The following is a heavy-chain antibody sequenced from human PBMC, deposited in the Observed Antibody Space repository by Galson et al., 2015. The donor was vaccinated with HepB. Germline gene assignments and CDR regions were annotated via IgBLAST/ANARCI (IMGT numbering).Heavy chain of an antibody. CDR3: ARVAFRVTLYSNWFDP. D-gene: IGHD2-2*02. V-gene: IGHV3-21*01. Sequence: SLRLSCAASGFTSSSYSMNWVRQAPGKGLEWVSSISSSSSYTNYADSVKGRFTISRDNAKNSLYLQMNSLRAEDTAVYYCARVAFRVTLYSNWFDPWGQGTLVTVSS. CDR2: ISSSSSYT. CDR1: GFTSSSYS. J-gene: IGHJ5*02.